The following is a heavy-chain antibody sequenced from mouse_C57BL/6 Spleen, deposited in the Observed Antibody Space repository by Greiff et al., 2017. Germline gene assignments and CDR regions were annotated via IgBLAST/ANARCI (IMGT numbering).Heavy chain of an antibody. V-gene: IGHV5-6*02. J-gene: IGHJ2*01. D-gene: IGHD2-3*01. CDR2: ISSGGSYT. CDR1: GFTFSSYG. Sequence: DVKLVESGGDLVKPGGSLKLSCAASGFTFSSYGMSWVRQTPDKRLEWVATISSGGSYTYYPDSVKGRFTISRDNAKNTLYLQMSSLKSEDTAMYYCARLLYDGYLWDYWGQGTTLTVSS. CDR3: ARLLYDGYLWDY.